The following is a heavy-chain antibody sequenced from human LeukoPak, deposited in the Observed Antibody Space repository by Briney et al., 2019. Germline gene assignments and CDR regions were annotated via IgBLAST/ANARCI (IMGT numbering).Heavy chain of an antibody. J-gene: IGHJ5*02. V-gene: IGHV4-61*02. CDR2: IYTSGST. D-gene: IGHD6-13*01. Sequence: SRTLSLTCTVSGGSISSGSYYWSWIRQPAGKGLEWIGRIYTSGSTNYNPSLKSRVTISVDTSKNQFSLKLSSVTAADTAVYYCARGNLGIAAAGTLRFDHWGQGTLVTVSS. CDR1: GGSISSGSYY. CDR3: ARGNLGIAAAGTLRFDH.